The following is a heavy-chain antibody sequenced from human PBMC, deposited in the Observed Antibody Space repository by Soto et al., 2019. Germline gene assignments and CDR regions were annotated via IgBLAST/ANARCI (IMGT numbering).Heavy chain of an antibody. CDR3: ANDYYGSGSHSSPEYYYYYMDV. D-gene: IGHD3-10*01. J-gene: IGHJ6*03. Sequence: GGSLRLSCAASGFTFSSYGMHWVRQAPGKGLEWVAVISYDGSNKYYADSVKGRFTISRDNSKNTLYLQMNSLRAEDTAVYYCANDYYGSGSHSSPEYYYYYMDVWGKGTTVTVSS. V-gene: IGHV3-30*18. CDR1: GFTFSSYG. CDR2: ISYDGSNK.